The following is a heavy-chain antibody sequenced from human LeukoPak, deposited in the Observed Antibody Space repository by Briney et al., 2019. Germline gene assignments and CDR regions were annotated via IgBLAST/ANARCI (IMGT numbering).Heavy chain of an antibody. CDR2: INPNSGGT. J-gene: IGHJ4*02. CDR3: ARLSQQLGFFRWDDDFDY. D-gene: IGHD6-13*01. Sequence: ASVKVSCKASGYTFTGYYMHWERHAPGQGLEWMGWINPNSGGTNYAQKFQGRVTMTRDTSISTAYMELSRLRSDDTAVYCCARLSQQLGFFRWDDDFDYWGQGTLVTVSS. V-gene: IGHV1-2*02. CDR1: GYTFTGYY.